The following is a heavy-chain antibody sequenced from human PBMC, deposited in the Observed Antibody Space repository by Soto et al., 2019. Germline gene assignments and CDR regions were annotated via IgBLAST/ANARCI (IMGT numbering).Heavy chain of an antibody. CDR2: IYTSGST. CDR3: ARDPRGPAVTPPRYYYGMDV. J-gene: IGHJ6*02. V-gene: IGHV4-4*07. CDR1: GCSISSYY. Sequence: SETLSLNCADSGCSISSYYWSWIRQPAGKGLEWIGRIYTSGSTNYNPSLKSRVTMSVDTSKNQFSLKLSSVTAADTAVYYCARDPRGPAVTPPRYYYGMDVWGQGTTVTVSS. D-gene: IGHD4-17*01.